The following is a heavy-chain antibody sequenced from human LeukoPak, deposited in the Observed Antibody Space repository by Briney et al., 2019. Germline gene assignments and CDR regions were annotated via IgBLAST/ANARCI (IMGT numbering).Heavy chain of an antibody. D-gene: IGHD4-11*01. V-gene: IGHV4-31*03. CDR1: GGSISSGGYY. CDR2: IYYSGST. Sequence: SQTLSLTCTVSGGSISSGGYYWSWIRQHPRKGLEWIGYIYYSGSTYYNPSLKSRVTISVDTSKNQFSLKLSSVTAADTAVYYCAREIDYRAYFDYWGQGTLVTVSS. J-gene: IGHJ4*02. CDR3: AREIDYRAYFDY.